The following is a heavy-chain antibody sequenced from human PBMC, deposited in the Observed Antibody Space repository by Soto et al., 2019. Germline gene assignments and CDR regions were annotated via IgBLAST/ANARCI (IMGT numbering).Heavy chain of an antibody. V-gene: IGHV3-74*01. CDR1: GFTFGSYW. Sequence: EVQLVESGGGLVQPGGSLRLSCAASGFTFGSYWMHWVRQAPGKGLVWVSRINSDGSSTVYVDSVKGRFTISRDNAKSTLYLQMNSLRAEDTAVYYCTRSITGYSYADTWGQGTLVTVSS. CDR3: TRSITGYSYADT. D-gene: IGHD5-18*01. CDR2: INSDGSST. J-gene: IGHJ5*02.